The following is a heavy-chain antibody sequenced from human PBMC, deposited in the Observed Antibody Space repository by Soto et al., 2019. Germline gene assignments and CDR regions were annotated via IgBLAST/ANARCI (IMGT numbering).Heavy chain of an antibody. D-gene: IGHD3-10*01. CDR2: ISYDGSNK. V-gene: IGHV3-30*18. CDR3: AKGIHYGSGSYTDDAFDI. J-gene: IGHJ3*02. Sequence: GGSLRLSCAASGFTFSSYGMHWVRQAPGKGLEWVAVISYDGSNKYYADSVKGRFTISRDNSKNTLYLQMNSLRAEDTAVYYCAKGIHYGSGSYTDDAFDIWRQGTMVTVSS. CDR1: GFTFSSYG.